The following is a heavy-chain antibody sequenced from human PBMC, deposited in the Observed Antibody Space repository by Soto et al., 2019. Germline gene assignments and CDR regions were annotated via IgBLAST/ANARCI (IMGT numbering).Heavy chain of an antibody. J-gene: IGHJ4*02. D-gene: IGHD1-26*01. CDR1: GFTFSSYG. Sequence: GGSLRLSCAASGFTFSSYGMHWVRQAPSKGLEWVAVISYDGSNKYYADSVKGRFTISRDNSKNTLYLQMNSLRAEDTAVYYCAKDWELGYWGQGTLVTVSS. CDR2: ISYDGSNK. CDR3: AKDWELGY. V-gene: IGHV3-30*18.